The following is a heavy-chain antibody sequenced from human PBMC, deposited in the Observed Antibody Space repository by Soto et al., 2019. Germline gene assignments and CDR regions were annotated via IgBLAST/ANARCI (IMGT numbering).Heavy chain of an antibody. CDR2: ISSSSSYI. Sequence: PGGSLRLSCAASGFTFSSYSMNWVRQAPGKGLEWVSSISSSSSYIYYADSVKGRFTISRDNAKNSLYLQMNSLRAEDTAVYYCAKDRTISSSWYGMYYYYGMDVWGQGTTVTVSS. CDR3: AKDRTISSSWYGMYYYYGMDV. D-gene: IGHD6-13*01. J-gene: IGHJ6*02. V-gene: IGHV3-21*01. CDR1: GFTFSSYS.